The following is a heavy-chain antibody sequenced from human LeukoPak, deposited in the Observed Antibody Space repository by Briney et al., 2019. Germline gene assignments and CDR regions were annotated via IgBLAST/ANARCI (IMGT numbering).Heavy chain of an antibody. Sequence: GGSLRLSCEASGFTFSKAWMSWVRQAPGKWLEWVGHIKRKTDGGTTDYAAPVKGRFTISRDDSKNTLYLQMNSLKAEDTAVYYCRGYYGSGTYYEMDYWGQGTLVTVSS. D-gene: IGHD3-10*01. J-gene: IGHJ4*02. V-gene: IGHV3-15*01. CDR3: RGYYGSGTYYEMDY. CDR1: GFTFSKAW. CDR2: IKRKTDGGTT.